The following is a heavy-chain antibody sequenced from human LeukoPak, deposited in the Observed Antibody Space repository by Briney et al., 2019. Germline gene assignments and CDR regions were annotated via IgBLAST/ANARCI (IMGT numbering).Heavy chain of an antibody. D-gene: IGHD4-23*01. CDR3: ATYFYGGDYASYYFDY. V-gene: IGHV4-39*07. CDR2: IYHGGTT. J-gene: IGHJ4*02. CDR1: GGSISSSSYY. Sequence: PSETLSLTCTVSGGSISSSSYYWGWARQPPGKGLEWIGEIYHGGTTNYNPSLKSRVTMSVDESKNQFSLKLSSVTAADTAVYYCATYFYGGDYASYYFDYWGQGTLVTVSS.